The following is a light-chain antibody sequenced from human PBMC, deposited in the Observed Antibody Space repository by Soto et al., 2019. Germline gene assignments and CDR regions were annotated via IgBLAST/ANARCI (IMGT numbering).Light chain of an antibody. V-gene: IGKV3-20*01. J-gene: IGKJ3*01. Sequence: ESVLTQSPGTLSLSPGERATLPCRASQSVSSSYLAWYQQRPGQAPRLLIYGATSRATGIPDRFSGSGSGTDFTLTISRLEPEDFAVYYCQQYGSSPLITFGPGTKVDIK. CDR1: QSVSSSY. CDR2: GAT. CDR3: QQYGSSPLIT.